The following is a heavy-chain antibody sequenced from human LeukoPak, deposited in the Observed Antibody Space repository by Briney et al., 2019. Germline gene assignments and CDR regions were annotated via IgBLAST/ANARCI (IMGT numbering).Heavy chain of an antibody. J-gene: IGHJ6*03. D-gene: IGHD2-21*02. Sequence: ASVKVSCKASGYTFTDFYIHWVRQAPGQGLEWMGGIIPIFGTANYAQKFQGRVTITADKSTSTAYMELSSLRSEDAAVYYCARDRAVTGYYYYMDVWGKGTTVTVSS. CDR1: GYTFTDFY. CDR3: ARDRAVTGYYYYMDV. V-gene: IGHV1-69*06. CDR2: IIPIFGTA.